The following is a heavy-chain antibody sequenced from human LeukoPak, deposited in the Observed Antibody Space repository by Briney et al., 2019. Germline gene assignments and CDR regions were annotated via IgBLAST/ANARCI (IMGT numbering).Heavy chain of an antibody. CDR2: TYYRSKWYN. J-gene: IGHJ4*02. D-gene: IGHD6-13*01. CDR1: GDSVSSNSAA. Sequence: SQTLSLTCAISGDSVSSNSAAWNWIRQSPSRGLEWLGRTYYRSKWYNDYAVSVKSRITINPDTSKNQFSLQLNSVTPEDTAVYYCARHLASSSWYGESDLTSGFDYWGQGTLVTVSS. V-gene: IGHV6-1*01. CDR3: ARHLASSSWYGESDLTSGFDY.